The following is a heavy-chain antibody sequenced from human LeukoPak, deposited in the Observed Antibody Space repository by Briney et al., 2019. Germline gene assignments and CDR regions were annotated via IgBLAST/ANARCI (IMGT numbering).Heavy chain of an antibody. V-gene: IGHV4-38-2*01. CDR2: IYHRGTT. J-gene: IGHJ4*02. CDR3: ARIAMFYYESSGYHSDY. CDR1: GYSISSGYY. Sequence: SETLSLTCAVSGYSISSGYYWGWIRQPPGKGLDWIGTIYHRGTTYYNPSLKRRVTISVDTSKNQFSLKLSSATAADTAVYYCARIAMFYYESSGYHSDYWGQGTLVTVSS. D-gene: IGHD3-22*01.